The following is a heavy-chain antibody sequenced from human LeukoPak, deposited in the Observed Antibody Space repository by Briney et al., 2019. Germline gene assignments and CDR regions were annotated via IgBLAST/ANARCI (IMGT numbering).Heavy chain of an antibody. CDR1: GFTFSSYA. V-gene: IGHV3-64*01. Sequence: PGGSLRLSCAASGFTFSSYAMHWVRQAPGKGLEYVSAISSNGGSTYYANSVKGRFTISRDNSKNTLYLQMGSLRAEDMAVYHCARVGSGWDNYYFDYWGQGTLVTVSS. CDR2: ISSNGGST. D-gene: IGHD6-19*01. J-gene: IGHJ4*02. CDR3: ARVGSGWDNYYFDY.